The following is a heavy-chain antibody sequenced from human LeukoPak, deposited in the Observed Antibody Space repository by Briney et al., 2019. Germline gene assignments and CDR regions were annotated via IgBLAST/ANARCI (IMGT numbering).Heavy chain of an antibody. CDR3: ANLPSVSYYRDPRLNWFDP. V-gene: IGHV3-23*01. D-gene: IGHD3-10*01. CDR1: GFTFSSYA. J-gene: IGHJ5*02. CDR2: ISGSGGST. Sequence: GGSLRLSCAASGFTFSSYAMSWVRQAPGKGLEWVSAISGSGGSTYYADSVKGRFTISRDNSKNTLYLQMNSLRAEDTAVYYCANLPSVSYYRDPRLNWFDPWGQGTLVTVSS.